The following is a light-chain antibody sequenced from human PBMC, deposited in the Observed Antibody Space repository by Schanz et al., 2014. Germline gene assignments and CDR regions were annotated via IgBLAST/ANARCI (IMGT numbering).Light chain of an antibody. Sequence: EIVLTQSPGTQSLSPGDRATLSCRASQSLTNSQLAWYQQKPGQAPRLLIYGVSRMITGIPDRFNGSGSGTDFTLTISSLQPEDFATYYCQQNRAFGQGTKVEIK. CDR1: QSLTNSQ. J-gene: IGKJ1*01. V-gene: IGKV3-20*01. CDR3: QQNRA. CDR2: GVS.